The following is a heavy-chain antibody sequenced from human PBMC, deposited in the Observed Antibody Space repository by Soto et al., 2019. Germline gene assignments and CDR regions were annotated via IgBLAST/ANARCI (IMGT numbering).Heavy chain of an antibody. Sequence: PSETLSLTCTVSGGSISSYYWSWIRQPPGKGLEWIGYIYYSGSTNYNPSLKSRVTISVDTSKDQFSLKPSSVTAADTAVYYCARDLLGSGGWRVGAFDIWGQGTMVTVSS. J-gene: IGHJ3*02. D-gene: IGHD6-19*01. CDR3: ARDLLGSGGWRVGAFDI. CDR2: IYYSGST. V-gene: IGHV4-59*01. CDR1: GGSISSYY.